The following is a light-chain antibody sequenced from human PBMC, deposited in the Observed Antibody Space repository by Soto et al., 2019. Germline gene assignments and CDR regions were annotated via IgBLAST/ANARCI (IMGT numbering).Light chain of an antibody. CDR3: QQRSNWGIT. CDR1: LSVNTF. Sequence: IVLTQSPATLSLSPGEEATLSCRASLSVNTFLAWYQQKPGQAPRLLIYDASNRASGIPPRFSGSGSGTDFTLTISSLEPEDFVFYYCQQRSNWGITFGKGHDWRLN. J-gene: IGKJ5*01. V-gene: IGKV3-11*01. CDR2: DAS.